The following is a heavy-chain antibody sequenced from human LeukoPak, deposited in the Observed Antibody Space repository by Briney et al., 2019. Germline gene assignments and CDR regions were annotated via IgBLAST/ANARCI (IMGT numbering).Heavy chain of an antibody. CDR1: GGSISSYY. V-gene: IGHV4-4*07. CDR3: ARDRTSMVRGVIQLSRKKEENWFDP. D-gene: IGHD3-10*01. J-gene: IGHJ5*02. Sequence: PSETLSLTCTVSGGSISSYYWSWIRQPAGKGLEWIGRIYTSGSTNYNPSLKSRVTMSVDTSKNQFSLKLSSVTAADTAVYYCARDRTSMVRGVIQLSRKKEENWFDPWGQGTLVTVSS. CDR2: IYTSGST.